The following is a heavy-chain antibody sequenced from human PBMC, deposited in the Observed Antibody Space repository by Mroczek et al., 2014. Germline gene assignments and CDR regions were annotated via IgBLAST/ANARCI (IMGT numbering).Heavy chain of an antibody. J-gene: IGHJ3*02. V-gene: IGHV3-33*01. CDR2: IWYDGSNK. CDR3: ARGRQWLDWSAFDI. Sequence: QVQLVQSGGGVVQPGRSLRLSCAASGFTFSSYGMHWVRQAPGKGLEWVAVIWYDGSNKYYADSVKGRFTISRDNSKNTLYLQMNSLRAEDTAVYYCARGRQWLDWSAFDIVGPRDNGHRLF. CDR1: GFTFSSYG. D-gene: IGHD6-19*01.